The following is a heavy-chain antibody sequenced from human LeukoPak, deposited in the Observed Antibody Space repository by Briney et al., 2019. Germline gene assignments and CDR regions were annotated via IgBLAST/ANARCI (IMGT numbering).Heavy chain of an antibody. CDR1: GFTFSSYS. CDR2: ISGSSSTI. CDR3: ATDSRRFDF. Sequence: PGGSLRLSCAASGFTFSSYSMNWVRQAPGKGLEWGSYISGSSSTIYYADSVKGRFTISRDNSKNTLYVQLNSLRAEDTAIYYCATDSRRFDFWGQGTLVTVSS. J-gene: IGHJ4*02. V-gene: IGHV3-48*01.